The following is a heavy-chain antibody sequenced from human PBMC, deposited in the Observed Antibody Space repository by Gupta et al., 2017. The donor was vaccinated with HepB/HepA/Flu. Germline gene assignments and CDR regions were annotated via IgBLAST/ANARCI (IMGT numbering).Heavy chain of an antibody. Sequence: QVQLQQWGAGLLKPSETLSLTCAVYGGSFSGYYWSWIRQPPGKGLEWIGEINHSGSTNYNPALKSRVTISVETSKNQLSLKLRSVTAAETAVYYCAIEGRGFGDDWFDPGGQGTMVTVSS. V-gene: IGHV4-34*01. CDR3: AIEGRGFGDDWFDP. D-gene: IGHD3-10*01. CDR1: GGSFSGYY. CDR2: INHSGST. J-gene: IGHJ5*02.